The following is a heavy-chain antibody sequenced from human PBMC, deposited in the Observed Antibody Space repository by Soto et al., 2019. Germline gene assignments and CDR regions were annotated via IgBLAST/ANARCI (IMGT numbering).Heavy chain of an antibody. CDR1: GFTFSSYA. D-gene: IGHD2-2*01. CDR2: ISGSGDKT. Sequence: EVQLLESGGGLVQPGGSLRLSCAASGFTFSSYATNWVRQAPGKGLEWVSTISGSGDKTYYADSVKGRFTISRDNSKNTLSLPMNSMRAEDTAVYYCAKSGQSSWANMDVWGQGTTVTVSS. V-gene: IGHV3-23*01. J-gene: IGHJ6*02. CDR3: AKSGQSSWANMDV.